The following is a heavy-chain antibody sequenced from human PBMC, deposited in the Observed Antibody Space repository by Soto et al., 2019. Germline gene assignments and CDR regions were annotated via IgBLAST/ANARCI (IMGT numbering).Heavy chain of an antibody. J-gene: IGHJ4*02. Sequence: EVQLVQSGAEVKKPGESLKISCKASGYSFTSYWIAWVRQMPGKGLEWMGIIYPGDSDTRYSPSSQGQVTISADRSISTAYLHWSSLKASDTAMYYCAREGGYCSSTSCQGIDYWGQGTLVTVSS. V-gene: IGHV5-51*01. CDR3: AREGGYCSSTSCQGIDY. D-gene: IGHD2-2*01. CDR1: GYSFTSYW. CDR2: IYPGDSDT.